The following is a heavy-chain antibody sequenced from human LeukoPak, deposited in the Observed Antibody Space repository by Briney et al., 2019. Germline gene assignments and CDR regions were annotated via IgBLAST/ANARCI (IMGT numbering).Heavy chain of an antibody. CDR2: ISGSGGST. Sequence: PGGSLRLSCAASGFTFSSYGMSWVRQAPGKGLEWVSAISGSGGSTYYADSVKGRFTISRDNSKNTLYLQMNSLRAEDTAVYYCAKDRSMVRANWFDPWGQGTLVTVSS. D-gene: IGHD3-10*01. J-gene: IGHJ5*02. V-gene: IGHV3-23*01. CDR3: AKDRSMVRANWFDP. CDR1: GFTFSSYG.